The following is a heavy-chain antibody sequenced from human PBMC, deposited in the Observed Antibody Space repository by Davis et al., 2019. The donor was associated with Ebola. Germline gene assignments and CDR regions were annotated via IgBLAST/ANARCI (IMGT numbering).Heavy chain of an antibody. V-gene: IGHV3-9*01. J-gene: IGHJ6*02. D-gene: IGHD1-14*01. CDR2: ISWNGGSI. CDR3: AKDTRYQGGMDV. CDR1: GFTFDDYA. Sequence: SLKISCAASGFTFDDYAMHWVRQAPGKGLEWVSGISWNGGSIGYADSVKGRFTISRDNAKNSLYLQMNSLRAEDTALYYCAKDTRYQGGMDVWGQGTTVTVSS.